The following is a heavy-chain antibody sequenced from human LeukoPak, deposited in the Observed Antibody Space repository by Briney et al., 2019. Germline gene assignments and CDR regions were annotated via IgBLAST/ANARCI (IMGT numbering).Heavy chain of an antibody. J-gene: IGHJ3*02. Sequence: GGSLRLSCATSQFTFNKFGMSWVRQAPGKGLEWVSSINGAGSQYAASVQGRFAISRDNSRNTLYLQMNSLRAEDTAVYFCAKDPNGDYIGTFDIWGQGTMVTVSS. CDR1: QFTFNKFG. CDR2: INGAGS. CDR3: AKDPNGDYIGTFDI. V-gene: IGHV3-23*01. D-gene: IGHD4-17*01.